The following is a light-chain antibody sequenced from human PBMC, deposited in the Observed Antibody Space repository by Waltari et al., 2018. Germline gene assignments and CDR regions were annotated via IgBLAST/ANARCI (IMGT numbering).Light chain of an antibody. Sequence: PGERATLSCRASQSVSSSYLAWYQQKPGQAPRLPIYGASSRATGIPDRFSGSGSGTDFTLTISRLEPEDFAVYYCQQYGSSPLTFGGGTKVEIK. V-gene: IGKV3-20*01. J-gene: IGKJ4*01. CDR2: GAS. CDR3: QQYGSSPLT. CDR1: QSVSSSY.